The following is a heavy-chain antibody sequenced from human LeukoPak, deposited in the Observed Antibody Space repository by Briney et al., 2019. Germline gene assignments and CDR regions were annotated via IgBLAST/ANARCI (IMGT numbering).Heavy chain of an antibody. V-gene: IGHV3-23*01. Sequence: GGSLRLSCAASGFTFTNYAMSWVRQAPGKGLEWVSAISGSGGSTYYADSVKGRFTISRDNSKNTLYLQMKSLKAADMAVYYCALRILEAFDIWGQGTMVTVSS. CDR1: GFTFTNYA. CDR2: ISGSGGST. J-gene: IGHJ3*02. D-gene: IGHD3-16*01. CDR3: ALRILEAFDI.